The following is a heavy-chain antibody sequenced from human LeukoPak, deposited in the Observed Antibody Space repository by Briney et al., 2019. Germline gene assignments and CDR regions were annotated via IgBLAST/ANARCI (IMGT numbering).Heavy chain of an antibody. V-gene: IGHV3-9*01. D-gene: IGHD4-17*01. CDR3: AKSKGGTVTPYFDY. Sequence: SLRLSCAASGFTFDDYAMHWVRQAPGKGLEWVSDISWNSGSIDYADSVKGRFTISRDNAKNSLYLQMNSLRAEDTALYYCAKSKGGTVTPYFDYWGQGTLVTVSS. CDR1: GFTFDDYA. CDR2: ISWNSGSI. J-gene: IGHJ4*02.